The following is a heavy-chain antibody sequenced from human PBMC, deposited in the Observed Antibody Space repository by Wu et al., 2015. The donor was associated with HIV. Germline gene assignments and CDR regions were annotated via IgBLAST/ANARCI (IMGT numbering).Heavy chain of an antibody. CDR2: IIPIFGTA. Sequence: QVQLVQSGAEVKKPGSSVKVSCKASGGTFGSYAISWVRQAPGQGLEWMGGIIPIFGTANYAQKFQGRVTITTDESTSTAYMELSSLRSEDTAVYYCASAAYYYDSSGYYYVFAFDIWGQGTMVTVSS. CDR3: ASAAYYYDSSGYYYVFAFDI. CDR1: GGTFGSYA. J-gene: IGHJ3*02. V-gene: IGHV1-69*05. D-gene: IGHD3-22*01.